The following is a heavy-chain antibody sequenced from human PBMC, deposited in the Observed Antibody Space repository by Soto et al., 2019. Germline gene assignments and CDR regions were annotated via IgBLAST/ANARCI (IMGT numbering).Heavy chain of an antibody. J-gene: IGHJ4*02. CDR1: GFSFSDYS. CDR2: INGRDGAI. CDR3: VRDHLWAFDY. V-gene: IGHV3-48*02. Sequence: GGSLRLSCAASGFSFSDYSMNWVRQAPGKGLEWVSYINGRDGAINYVDSVKGRFTISIDNAKNSLYLQMNSLRDEDTAIYFCVRDHLWAFDYCGQGLLVTVSS. D-gene: IGHD3-3*02.